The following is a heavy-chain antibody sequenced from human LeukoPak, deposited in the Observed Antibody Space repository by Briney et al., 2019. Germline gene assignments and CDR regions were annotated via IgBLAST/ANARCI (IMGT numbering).Heavy chain of an antibody. CDR2: IYTSGST. CDR1: GGSISSGSYY. D-gene: IGHD3-22*01. V-gene: IGHV4-61*02. Sequence: SETLSLTCTVSGGSISSGSYYWSWIRQPAGKGLEWIGRIYTSGSTNYNPSLKSRVTISVDTSKNQFSLKLSSVTAADTAVYYCASISYYDSRGYYCPHFDYWGQGTLVTVSS. J-gene: IGHJ4*02. CDR3: ASISYYDSRGYYCPHFDY.